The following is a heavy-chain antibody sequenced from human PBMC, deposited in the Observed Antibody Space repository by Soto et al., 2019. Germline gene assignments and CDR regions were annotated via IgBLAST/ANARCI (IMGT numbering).Heavy chain of an antibody. CDR2: TYYSGST. V-gene: IGHV4-31*03. Sequence: QVQLQESGPGLVKPSQTLSLTCTVSGGSISSWGYYWSWIRQHPGKGLEWMGYTYYSGSTYYNPSLKSRVTISVDTSKNQVSLKLSSVTAAYTAVYYCARGGTVTSFDPWGQGTLVTVSS. CDR3: ARGGTVTSFDP. J-gene: IGHJ5*02. D-gene: IGHD4-17*01. CDR1: GGSISSWGYY.